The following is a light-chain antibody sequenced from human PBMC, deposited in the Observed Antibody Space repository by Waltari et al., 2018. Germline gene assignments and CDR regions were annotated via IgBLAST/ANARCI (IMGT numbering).Light chain of an antibody. CDR2: KTS. CDR3: QQYNSYST. Sequence: DIEMTQSPSFLSASVGDRVTITCRASHTLNTWLAWYQQKPGNPPRVLIYKTSTLETGVPSRFSGSASGTEFTLTISSLQPDDSATYYCQQYNSYSTFSQGTKLEIK. CDR1: HTLNTW. V-gene: IGKV1-5*03. J-gene: IGKJ2*01.